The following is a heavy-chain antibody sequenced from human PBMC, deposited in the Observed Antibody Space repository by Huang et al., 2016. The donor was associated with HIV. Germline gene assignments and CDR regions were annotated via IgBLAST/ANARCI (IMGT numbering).Heavy chain of an antibody. Sequence: QVQLVQSGAEVKKLGASVKVSCKASGYTFSNYDINWVRQAPGQVLEGVGWISPNSGNQGYARKCHGRVTMTRSPCISPAYMELSRLRIEDTAVYYCATLPPVNYGRSGGRVRDYWGQGSLVTVSS. D-gene: IGHD2-15*01. CDR2: ISPNSGNQ. CDR1: GYTFSNYD. V-gene: IGHV1-8*01. J-gene: IGHJ4*02. CDR3: ATLPPVNYGRSGGRVRDY.